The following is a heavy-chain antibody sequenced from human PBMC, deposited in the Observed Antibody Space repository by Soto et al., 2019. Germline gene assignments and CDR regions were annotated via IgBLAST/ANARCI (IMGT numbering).Heavy chain of an antibody. Sequence: QITLKESGPTLVKPTQTLTLTCTFSGFSLSTSGVGVGWFRQPPGKAPEWLALIYWDDDKRYRPSLKSRLTITKDTSKTQVVLTMTNMDPVDTATYYCAHKSYLNWFDPWGQGTLVTVSS. D-gene: IGHD3-10*01. CDR2: IYWDDDK. CDR1: GFSLSTSGVG. J-gene: IGHJ5*02. CDR3: AHKSYLNWFDP. V-gene: IGHV2-5*02.